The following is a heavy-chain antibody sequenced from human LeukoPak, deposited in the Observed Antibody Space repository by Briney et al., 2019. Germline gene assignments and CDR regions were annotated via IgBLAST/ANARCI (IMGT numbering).Heavy chain of an antibody. CDR1: GYTFTGYY. V-gene: IGHV1-2*02. D-gene: IGHD3-22*01. Sequence: ASVKVSCKSSGYTFTGYYMHWVRQAPGQGLELKGRINPNSGGTNYVQKFQGRVTMTRDTSISTAYMELSRLRSDDTAVYYCARAGVWDYSDSSGYHNGAFDIWGQGTMVTVSS. J-gene: IGHJ3*02. CDR3: ARAGVWDYSDSSGYHNGAFDI. CDR2: INPNSGGT.